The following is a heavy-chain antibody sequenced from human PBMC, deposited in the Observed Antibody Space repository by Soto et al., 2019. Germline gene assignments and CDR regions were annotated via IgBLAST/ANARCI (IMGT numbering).Heavy chain of an antibody. CDR3: ARLGSGTYRPNDWFDP. CDR1: GYRFSDYW. Sequence: VQLVQSGAEVKKPGESLTISCKGSGYRFSDYWIGWVRQMPGTGLDLLGIIYPTDSDTIYSPSFQGQVTISADKSINTAYPQWSSLKASDTAIYYCARLGSGTYRPNDWFDPWGQGTQVTVSS. V-gene: IGHV5-51*03. CDR2: IYPTDSDT. J-gene: IGHJ5*02. D-gene: IGHD3-16*01.